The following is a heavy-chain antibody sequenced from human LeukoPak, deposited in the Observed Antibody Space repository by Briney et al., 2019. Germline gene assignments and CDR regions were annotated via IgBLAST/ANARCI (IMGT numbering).Heavy chain of an antibody. D-gene: IGHD1-26*01. J-gene: IGHJ1*01. V-gene: IGHV4-34*01. CDR2: INHSGST. CDR3: ARRRVRSGSNGVYFQH. CDR1: GGSFSGYY. Sequence: ASETLSLTCAVYGGSFSGYYWSWIRQPPGKGLEWIGEINHSGSTNYNPSLKSRVTISVDTSKNQFSLKLSSVTAADTAVYYCARRRVRSGSNGVYFQHWGQGTLVTVSS.